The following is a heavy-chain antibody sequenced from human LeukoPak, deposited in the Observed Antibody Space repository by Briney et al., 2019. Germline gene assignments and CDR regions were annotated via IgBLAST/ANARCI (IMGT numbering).Heavy chain of an antibody. CDR3: AKVAKVGFYDSNGYVDY. CDR1: GFTFSTYA. CDR2: ISGIGTIT. V-gene: IGHV3-23*01. D-gene: IGHD3-22*01. J-gene: IGHJ4*02. Sequence: GGSLRLSCAASGFTFSTYAMTWVRQAPGKGLEWVSGISGIGTITNYADSVKGRFTISRDNSKNMLYLQMNNLRAEDTAVYYCAKVAKVGFYDSNGYVDYWGQGTLVTVSS.